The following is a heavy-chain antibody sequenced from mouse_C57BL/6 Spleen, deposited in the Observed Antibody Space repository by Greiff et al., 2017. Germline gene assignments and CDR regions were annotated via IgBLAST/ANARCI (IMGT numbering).Heavy chain of an antibody. V-gene: IGHV1-80*01. CDR1: GYAFSSYW. Sequence: VQRVESGAELVKPGASVKISCKASGYAFSSYWMNWVKQRPGKGLEWIGQIYPGDGDTNYNGKFKGKATLTADKSSSTAYMQPSSLTSEDSAVYFCARLYYGNCWYFDVWGTGTTVTVSS. J-gene: IGHJ1*03. CDR2: IYPGDGDT. CDR3: ARLYYGNCWYFDV. D-gene: IGHD2-1*01.